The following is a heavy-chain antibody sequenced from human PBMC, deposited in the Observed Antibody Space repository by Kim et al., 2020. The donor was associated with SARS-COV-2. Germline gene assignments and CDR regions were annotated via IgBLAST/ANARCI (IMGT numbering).Heavy chain of an antibody. CDR3: ARDRGEYYFDY. J-gene: IGHJ4*02. V-gene: IGHV4-59*01. CDR2: IYYSGST. D-gene: IGHD3-16*01. Sequence: SETLSLTCTVSGGSISSYYWSWIRQPPGKGLEWIGYIYYSGSTNYNPSLKSRVTISVDTSKNQFSLKLSSVTAADTAVYYCARDRGEYYFDYWGQGTLVTVSS. CDR1: GGSISSYY.